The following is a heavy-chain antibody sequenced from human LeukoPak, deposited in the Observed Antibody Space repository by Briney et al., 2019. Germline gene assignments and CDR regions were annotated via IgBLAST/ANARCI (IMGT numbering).Heavy chain of an antibody. CDR2: IYYGGNT. V-gene: IGHV4-59*12. CDR1: GGSISRFY. Sequence: SETLSLTCAVSGGSISRFYWSWVRQPPGKGLEWIGFIYYGGNTNYNPSLRGRFTISIDTPKPQFSPQMRSATAADTAVYSSARGGSYHFWSGYLEWGQGTQVTVSS. J-gene: IGHJ4*02. D-gene: IGHD3-3*01. CDR3: ARGGSYHFWSGYLE.